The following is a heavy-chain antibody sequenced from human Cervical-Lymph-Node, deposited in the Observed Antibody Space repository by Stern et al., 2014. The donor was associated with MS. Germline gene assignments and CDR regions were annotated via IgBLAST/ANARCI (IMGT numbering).Heavy chain of an antibody. CDR2: IRAYNGNT. D-gene: IGHD3-16*02. Sequence: QLVQSGAEVKKPGASVKVSCKASGYTFTSYGISWVRQAPGPGLEWMGWIRAYNGNTNYAQKLQGRVTMTTDTSTSTAYMELRSLRSDDTAVYYCARGGNDYVWGSYRTFDYWGQGTLVTVSS. V-gene: IGHV1-18*04. J-gene: IGHJ4*02. CDR3: ARGGNDYVWGSYRTFDY. CDR1: GYTFTSYG.